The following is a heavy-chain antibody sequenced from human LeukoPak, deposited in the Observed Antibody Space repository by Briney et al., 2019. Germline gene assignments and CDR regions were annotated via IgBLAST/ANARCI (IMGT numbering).Heavy chain of an antibody. CDR3: AKHMRATNTYYFYGLDV. Sequence: GGSLRLSCAATGFSFEDYGMHWVRQPPGKGLEWVSGISWNGGSTDYADSVKGRFTISRDNAKNSLYLQLSSLRPEDTALYYCAKHMRATNTYYFYGLDVWGQGTTVTVSS. V-gene: IGHV3-9*01. J-gene: IGHJ6*02. CDR2: ISWNGGST. CDR1: GFSFEDYG. D-gene: IGHD1-26*01.